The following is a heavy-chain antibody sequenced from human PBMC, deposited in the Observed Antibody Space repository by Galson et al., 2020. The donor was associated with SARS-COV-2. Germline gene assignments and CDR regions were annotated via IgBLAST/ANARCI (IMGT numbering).Heavy chain of an antibody. CDR2: ITPTSSHA. Sequence: GESLKISCTASGFSFSDSYMSWIRQAPGKGLEWVSYITPTSSHANYADTVKGRFSISRDNAKNSLFLQMNNLRAEDTAVYYCARIDPYHNWFDPWGQGTLVTVSS. V-gene: IGHV3-11*06. D-gene: IGHD2-21*01. J-gene: IGHJ5*02. CDR1: GFSFSDSY. CDR3: ARIDPYHNWFDP.